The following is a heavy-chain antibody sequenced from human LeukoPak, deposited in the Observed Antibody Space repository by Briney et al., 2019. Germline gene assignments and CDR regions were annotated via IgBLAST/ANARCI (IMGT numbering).Heavy chain of an antibody. CDR3: ARGPRYSSSHFDY. J-gene: IGHJ4*02. V-gene: IGHV3-30-3*01. CDR2: ISYDGSNK. CDR1: GITFSSYA. D-gene: IGHD6-13*01. Sequence: GALRLSCAASGITFSSYAMHWVRQAPGKGLEWVAVISYDGSNKYYADSVKGRFTISRDNSKNTLYLQMNSLRAEDTAVYYCARGPRYSSSHFDYWGQGTLVTVSS.